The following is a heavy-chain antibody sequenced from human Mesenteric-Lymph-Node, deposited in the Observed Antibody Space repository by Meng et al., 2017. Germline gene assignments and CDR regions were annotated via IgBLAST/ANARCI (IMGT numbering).Heavy chain of an antibody. CDR1: GFTFSSYW. CDR2: INQHGSET. J-gene: IGHJ4*02. D-gene: IGHD4-17*01. V-gene: IGHV3-7*01. Sequence: GGSLRLSCAASGFTFSSYWMSWVRQAPGKGLEWVANINQHGSETYYVDSLRGRFTISRDNAKNSLYLQMNSLRAEDTAIYYCARGIGDYALFAHWGQGTLVTVSS. CDR3: ARGIGDYALFAH.